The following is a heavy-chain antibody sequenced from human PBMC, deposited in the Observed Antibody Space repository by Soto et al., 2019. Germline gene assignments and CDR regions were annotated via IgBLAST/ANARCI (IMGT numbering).Heavy chain of an antibody. CDR3: ARDVYYYDSSAYWAY. D-gene: IGHD3-22*01. Sequence: EVQLVESGGGLVKPGGSLRLSCAASGFTFSSYSMNWVRQAPGKGLEWVSSITGSSSYIYYADSVKGRFTISRDNAKYSLYLQMNSLRAEDTAVYYCARDVYYYDSSAYWAYWGQGTLVSVSS. V-gene: IGHV3-21*02. CDR1: GFTFSSYS. J-gene: IGHJ4*02. CDR2: ITGSSSYI.